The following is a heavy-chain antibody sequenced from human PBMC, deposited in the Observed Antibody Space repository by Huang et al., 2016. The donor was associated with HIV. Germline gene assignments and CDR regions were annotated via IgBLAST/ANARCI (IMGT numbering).Heavy chain of an antibody. D-gene: IGHD5-18*01. J-gene: IGHJ4*02. V-gene: IGHV5-51*03. CDR2: IFPGNSNT. Sequence: EVQLVQSGVEVKKPGESLKISCKGFGFSFTSYWIGWVRQMPGKGLEWMGIIFPGNSNTFYSPAFQCQVTISADKYTRTAYLQWSSLKASDSASYYCAIHDSNDFTFDDWGQGTLVAVSS. CDR3: AIHDSNDFTFDD. CDR1: GFSFTSYW.